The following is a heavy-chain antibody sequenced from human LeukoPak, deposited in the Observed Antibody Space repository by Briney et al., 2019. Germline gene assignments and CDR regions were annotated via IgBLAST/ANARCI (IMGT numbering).Heavy chain of an antibody. CDR3: ARDSSVAGTKMAFDI. V-gene: IGHV3-48*01. CDR1: GFIFSTYS. Sequence: GGSLRLSCAASGFIFSTYSMNWVRQAPGKGLEWVSYISSSSSTIYYADSVKGRFTISRDNAKNTLYLQMNSLRAEDTAVYYCARDSSVAGTKMAFDIWGQGTMVTVSS. CDR2: ISSSSSTI. D-gene: IGHD6-19*01. J-gene: IGHJ3*02.